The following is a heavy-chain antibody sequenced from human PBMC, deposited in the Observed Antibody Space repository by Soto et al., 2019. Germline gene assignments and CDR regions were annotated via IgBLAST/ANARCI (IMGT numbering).Heavy chain of an antibody. D-gene: IGHD6-6*01. J-gene: IGHJ6*03. Sequence: ASVKVSCKASGYIFTGDYMHRVRQAPGQGLEWMGWINPNSGGTKYAQNFQGWVTMTRDTSISTAYMELSRLTSDDTAVYYCAGSSSQGYYYMDVWGKGTTVTVSS. CDR2: INPNSGGT. CDR1: GYIFTGDY. CDR3: AGSSSQGYYYMDV. V-gene: IGHV1-2*04.